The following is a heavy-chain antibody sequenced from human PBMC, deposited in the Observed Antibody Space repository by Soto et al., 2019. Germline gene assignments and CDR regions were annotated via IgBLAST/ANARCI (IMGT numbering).Heavy chain of an antibody. D-gene: IGHD2-21*02. CDR2: ISSSSSTI. Sequence: EVQLVESGGGLVQPGGSLRLSCAASGFTFSSYSMNWVRQAPGKGLEWVSYISSSSSTIYYADSVKGRFTISRDNAKNSLYLQMNSLRAEDTAVYYCARDALEFTYGGGDCYSDDYWGQGTLVTVSS. V-gene: IGHV3-48*01. CDR3: ARDALEFTYGGGDCYSDDY. J-gene: IGHJ4*02. CDR1: GFTFSSYS.